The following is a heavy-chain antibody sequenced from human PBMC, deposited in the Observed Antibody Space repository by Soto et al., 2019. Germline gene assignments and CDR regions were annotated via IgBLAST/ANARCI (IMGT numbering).Heavy chain of an antibody. D-gene: IGHD2-15*01. V-gene: IGHV3-21*01. J-gene: IGHJ4*02. CDR3: ARLKYCSGGSCVLEYFDY. Sequence: PGGSLRLSCAASGFTFSSYSMNWVRQAPGKGLEWVSSISSSSSYIYYADSVKGRFTISRDNAKNSLYLQMNSLRAEDTAVYYCARLKYCSGGSCVLEYFDYWGQGTLVTVSS. CDR2: ISSSSSYI. CDR1: GFTFSSYS.